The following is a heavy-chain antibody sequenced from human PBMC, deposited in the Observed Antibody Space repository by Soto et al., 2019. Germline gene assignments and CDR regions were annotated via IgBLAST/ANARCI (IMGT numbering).Heavy chain of an antibody. Sequence: ASVKVSCTASGYTFTSYYMHWVRQAPGQGLEWMGIINPSGGSTSYAQKFQGRVTMTRDTSTSTVYMELSSLRSEDTAVYYCARDMRITDYAEPPYYFDYWGQGTLVTVSS. CDR1: GYTFTSYY. CDR3: ARDMRITDYAEPPYYFDY. J-gene: IGHJ4*02. V-gene: IGHV1-46*03. CDR2: INPSGGST. D-gene: IGHD4-17*01.